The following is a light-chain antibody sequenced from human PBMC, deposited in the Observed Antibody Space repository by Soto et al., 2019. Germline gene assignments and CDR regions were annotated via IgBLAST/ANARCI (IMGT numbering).Light chain of an antibody. J-gene: IGKJ5*01. CDR1: PSVTNY. CDR2: GAF. CDR3: QQYGGSPRIT. Sequence: EIVLTQSPATLSLSPGERATLSCRASPSVTNYLAWYQQKPGQAPRLVIYGAFNRATGIPDRFSGSGSGTDFTLIINRLEPEDVAIYYCQQYGGSPRITFGQGTRLEIK. V-gene: IGKV3-20*01.